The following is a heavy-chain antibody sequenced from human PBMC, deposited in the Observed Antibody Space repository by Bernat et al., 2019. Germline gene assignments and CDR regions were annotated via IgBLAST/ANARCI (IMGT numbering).Heavy chain of an antibody. D-gene: IGHD4-17*01. J-gene: IGHJ4*02. V-gene: IGHV3-33*01. CDR2: IWYDGSNK. CDR3: ARGMTNDYGDYYFDY. Sequence: QVQLVESGGGVVQPGRSLRLSCAASGFTFSSYGMHWVRQAPGKGLEWVAVIWYDGSNKYYADSVKGRFTISRDNSKNTLYLQMNSLRAEDTAVYYCARGMTNDYGDYYFDYWGQGTLVTVSS. CDR1: GFTFSSYG.